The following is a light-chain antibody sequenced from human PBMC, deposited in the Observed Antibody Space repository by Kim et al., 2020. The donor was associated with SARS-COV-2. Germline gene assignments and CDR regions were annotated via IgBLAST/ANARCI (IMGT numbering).Light chain of an antibody. CDR1: NSNIGAGYD. CDR3: HSYDSIFSGPV. J-gene: IGLJ6*01. Sequence: QSVLTQPPSVSGAPGQRVTISCTGSNSNIGAGYDVQWYQRLPGAAPKLLIYGNSNRPSGVPDRFSGSKSGTSASLAITGLQAEDEADYYCHSYDSIFSGPVFGSGTQLTVL. V-gene: IGLV1-40*01. CDR2: GNS.